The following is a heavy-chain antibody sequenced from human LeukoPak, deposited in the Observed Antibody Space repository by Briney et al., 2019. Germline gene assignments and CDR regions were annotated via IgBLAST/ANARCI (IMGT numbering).Heavy chain of an antibody. CDR1: GFTVSSYG. D-gene: IGHD3-3*01. J-gene: IGHJ4*02. CDR3: ASSGYYEGALDY. Sequence: SGGSLRLSCAASGFTVSSYGMTWVRQAPGKGLEWVSAFSATDGSAQYAESVRGRFTISRDNSKNSLYLQMNSLRAEDTAVYYCASSGYYEGALDYWGQGTLVTVSS. V-gene: IGHV3-23*01. CDR2: FSATDGSA.